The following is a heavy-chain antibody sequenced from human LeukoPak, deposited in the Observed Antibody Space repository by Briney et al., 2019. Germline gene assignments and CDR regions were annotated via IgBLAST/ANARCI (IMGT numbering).Heavy chain of an antibody. CDR2: IYYSGST. Sequence: SETLSLTCTVSGGSISSSSFYWGWIRQPPGKGLEWIGSIYYSGSTNYNPSLKSRVTISVDTSKNQFSLKLTSVTAADTAVYSCARDTYYYDSSGYYYFDYWGQGTLVTVSS. CDR3: ARDTYYYDSSGYYYFDY. V-gene: IGHV4-39*07. D-gene: IGHD3-22*01. CDR1: GGSISSSSFY. J-gene: IGHJ4*02.